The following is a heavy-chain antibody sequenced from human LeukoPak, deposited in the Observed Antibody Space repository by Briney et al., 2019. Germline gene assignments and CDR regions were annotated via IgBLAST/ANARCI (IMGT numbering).Heavy chain of an antibody. CDR2: FYSGGGT. D-gene: IGHD6-19*01. Sequence: GGSLRLSCAASGFTVSSYYMNWVRQAPGKGLEWVSVFYSGGGTSYADSVKGRFTISRDNSKNTLYLQMNVLRAEDTAVYYCARGRGGWYPIYLTRGYYFDYWGQGTLVTVSS. CDR1: GFTVSSYY. J-gene: IGHJ4*02. CDR3: ARGRGGWYPIYLTRGYYFDY. V-gene: IGHV3-53*01.